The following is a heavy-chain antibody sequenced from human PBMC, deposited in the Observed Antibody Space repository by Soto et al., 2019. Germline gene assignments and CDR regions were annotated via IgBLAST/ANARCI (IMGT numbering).Heavy chain of an antibody. CDR2: IYWDDDR. V-gene: IGHV2-5*02. D-gene: IGHD3-22*01. Sequence: QITLKESGPPLVEPTQTLTLTCAFSGFSLSTTGVGVGWVRQPPGKALEWLASIYWDDDRRYSTSLRSRLTIPQHTSNNLVVLMRPDMNPGDTRTYSCSHPLYTSAYDTGWFDPRGQGTLVTVSS. CDR1: GFSLSTTGVG. J-gene: IGHJ5*02. CDR3: SHPLYTSAYDTGWFDP.